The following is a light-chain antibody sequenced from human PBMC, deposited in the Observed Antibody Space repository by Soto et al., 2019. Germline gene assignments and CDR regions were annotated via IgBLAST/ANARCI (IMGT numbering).Light chain of an antibody. CDR1: SSDVGIYNY. V-gene: IGLV2-8*01. Sequence: QSVLTQPPSASGSPGQSVTISCTGTSSDVGIYNYVSWYQQHPGKAPKLIIYEVSKRPSGVPDRFSGSKSGNTASLTVSGLQAEDEADYYCSSYAGSSTSDNYVFGTGTKVTVL. CDR2: EVS. J-gene: IGLJ1*01. CDR3: SSYAGSSTSDNYV.